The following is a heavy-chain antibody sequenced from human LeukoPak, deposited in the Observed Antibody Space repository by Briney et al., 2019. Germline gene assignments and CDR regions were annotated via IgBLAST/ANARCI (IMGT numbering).Heavy chain of an antibody. D-gene: IGHD3-10*01. Sequence: SETLSLTCAVSGGSISGGGYSWSWIRQPPGKGLEWIGYIYHSGSTYYNPSLKSRVTISVDRSKNQFSLKLSSVTAADTAVYYCARDSVSGDAFDIWGQGTMVTVSS. CDR3: ARDSVSGDAFDI. CDR2: IYHSGST. J-gene: IGHJ3*02. CDR1: GGSISGGGYS. V-gene: IGHV4-30-2*01.